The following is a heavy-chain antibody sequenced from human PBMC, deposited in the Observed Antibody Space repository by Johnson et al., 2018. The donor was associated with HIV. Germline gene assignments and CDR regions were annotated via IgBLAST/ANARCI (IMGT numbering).Heavy chain of an antibody. D-gene: IGHD4-23*01. CDR1: GFTFADYA. J-gene: IGHJ3*02. Sequence: QLVESGGGLVPPGRSLRLSCAASGFTFADYAMHWVRQAPGKGLEWVSGFSWNSGSIGYADSLQGRFPIPRDNAKNSMYLQMNSLRAEATALYYCAKDLDYGGNGDPGAFDIWGQGTMVTVSS. V-gene: IGHV3-9*01. CDR3: AKDLDYGGNGDPGAFDI. CDR2: FSWNSGSI.